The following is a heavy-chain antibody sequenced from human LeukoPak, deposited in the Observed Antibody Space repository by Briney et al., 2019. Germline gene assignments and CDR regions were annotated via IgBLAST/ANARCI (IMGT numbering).Heavy chain of an antibody. Sequence: ASVKVSCKASGGTFISYAISWVRQAPGQGLEWMGGFDPEDGETIYAQKFQGRVTMTEDTSTDTAYMELSSLRSEDTAVYYCASCLGELSLCPENWGQGTLVTVSS. CDR1: GGTFISYA. CDR3: ASCLGELSLCPEN. CDR2: FDPEDGET. D-gene: IGHD3-16*02. V-gene: IGHV1-24*01. J-gene: IGHJ4*02.